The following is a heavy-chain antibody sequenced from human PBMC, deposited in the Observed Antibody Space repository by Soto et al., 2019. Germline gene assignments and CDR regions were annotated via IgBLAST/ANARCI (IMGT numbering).Heavy chain of an antibody. CDR2: IYYSGST. CDR1: GGSISSSSYY. D-gene: IGHD6-6*01. J-gene: IGHJ5*02. CDR3: ARPLIDSSPSGGWFDP. Sequence: QLQLQESGPGLVKPSETLSLTCTVSGGSISSSSYYWGWIRQPPGKGLEWIGSIYYSGSTYYNPSLKSRVTISVDTSKNQFSLKLSSVTAADTAVYYCARPLIDSSPSGGWFDPWGQGTLVTVSS. V-gene: IGHV4-39*01.